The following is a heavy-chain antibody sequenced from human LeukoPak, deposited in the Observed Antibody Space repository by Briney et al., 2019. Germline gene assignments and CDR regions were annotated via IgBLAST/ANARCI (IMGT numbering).Heavy chain of an antibody. V-gene: IGHV3-23*01. J-gene: IGHJ4*02. CDR1: GFTFSDYA. Sequence: PGGSLRLSCAASGFTFSDYAMNWVRQPPGKGLEWVSSISGSGDNTYYADSVKDRFSISRDNSKTTVSLQMNSLRAEDTAVYYCAKGRGSAVTSAANYWGQGTLVTVSS. D-gene: IGHD4-17*01. CDR3: AKGRGSAVTSAANY. CDR2: ISGSGDNT.